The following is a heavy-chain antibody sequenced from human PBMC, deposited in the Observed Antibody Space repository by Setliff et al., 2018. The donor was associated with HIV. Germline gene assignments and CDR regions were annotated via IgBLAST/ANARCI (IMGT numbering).Heavy chain of an antibody. CDR2: IQHDENNK. CDR1: GFSLTTYG. J-gene: IGHJ4*02. V-gene: IGHV3-30*02. Sequence: GESLKISCAASGFSLTTYGMHWVRQTPGKGLEWVAFIQHDENNKYYAGSVKGRFTISRDTSKNTLYLQMNSLTTDDTAIYYCSKGPKGQWLVDLYFDSWGQGTLVTVSS. D-gene: IGHD6-19*01. CDR3: SKGPKGQWLVDLYFDS.